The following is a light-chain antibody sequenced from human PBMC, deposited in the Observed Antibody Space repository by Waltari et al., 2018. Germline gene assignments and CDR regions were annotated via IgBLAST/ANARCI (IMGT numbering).Light chain of an antibody. V-gene: IGKV3-11*01. CDR3: QQRSSWTPHT. J-gene: IGKJ2*01. CDR2: DAS. Sequence: EIVLTQSPATLSLFPGETAPPPCRASQSVGTYLAWYQQKPGQAPKLLIYDASNRATGIPDRFRGSGSGADFTLTISSLEPEDFALYYCQQRSSWTPHTFGQGARLEIK. CDR1: QSVGTY.